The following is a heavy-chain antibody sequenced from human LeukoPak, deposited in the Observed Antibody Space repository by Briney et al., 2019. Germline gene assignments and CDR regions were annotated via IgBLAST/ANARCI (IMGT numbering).Heavy chain of an antibody. J-gene: IGHJ4*02. CDR1: GFTFSNAW. V-gene: IGHV3-15*01. Sequence: GGSLRLSCAVSGFTFSNAWMNWVRQAPGKGLEWVGRIKSKTDGGATDYAAPVKGRFTISRDDSKNTLYLQMNSLETEDTAVYYCSTSDTAMVNYFDYWGQGTLATVSS. CDR3: STSDTAMVNYFDY. D-gene: IGHD5-18*01. CDR2: IKSKTDGGAT.